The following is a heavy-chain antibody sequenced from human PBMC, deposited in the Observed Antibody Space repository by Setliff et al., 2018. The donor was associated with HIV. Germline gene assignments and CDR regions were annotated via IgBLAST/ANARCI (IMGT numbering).Heavy chain of an antibody. CDR2: IYYTGFA. J-gene: IGHJ4*02. D-gene: IGHD1-1*01. V-gene: IGHV4-39*02. CDR3: TREGRGDPAMATTRIDY. CDR1: GDSISSGSYF. Sequence: LSLTCSVSGDSISSGSYFWGWIRQTPGKGLEWIGNIYYTGFAYYNPSLKSRVTISLDTPKTHFFLNLTSVTDADTAVYFCTREGRGDPAMATTRIDYWGQGKLVTVSS.